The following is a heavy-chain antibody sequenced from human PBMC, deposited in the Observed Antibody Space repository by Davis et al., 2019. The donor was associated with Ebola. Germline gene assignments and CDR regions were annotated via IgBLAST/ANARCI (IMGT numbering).Heavy chain of an antibody. Sequence: GESLRLSCAASGFSFSSCSMNWVRQAPGKGLEWVSSISSSSTSRYYVDSVKGRFTISRDNAKNSLYLQMNSLRADDTAVYYCAREGKYRDESRTFDYWGQGTLVTVSS. CDR1: GFSFSSCS. J-gene: IGHJ4*02. D-gene: IGHD2-2*01. CDR3: AREGKYRDESRTFDY. V-gene: IGHV3-21*01. CDR2: ISSSSTSR.